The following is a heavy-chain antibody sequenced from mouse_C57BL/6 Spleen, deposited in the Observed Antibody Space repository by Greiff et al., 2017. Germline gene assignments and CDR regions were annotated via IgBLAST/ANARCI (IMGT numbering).Heavy chain of an antibody. CDR3: SYYDYDAFAY. D-gene: IGHD2-4*01. V-gene: IGHV1-9*01. J-gene: IGHJ3*01. Sequence: QVQLKQSGAELMKPGASVKLSCKATGYTFTGYWIEWVKQRPGHGLEWIGEILPGSGSTNYNEKFKGKATFTADTSSNTAYMQLSSLTTEDSAIYYCSYYDYDAFAYWGQGTLVTVSA. CDR1: GYTFTGYW. CDR2: ILPGSGST.